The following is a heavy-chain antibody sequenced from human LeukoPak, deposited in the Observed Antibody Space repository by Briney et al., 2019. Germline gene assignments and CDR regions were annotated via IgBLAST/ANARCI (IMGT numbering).Heavy chain of an antibody. CDR3: ARATVVNPYDY. Sequence: PSETLSLTCAVYGGSLSGYYWSWIRQPPGKGLEWIGEINNSGNTNYNPSLKSRVTISVDTSKNQFSLSVGSVTAADTAVYYCARATVVNPYDYWGQGTLVTVSS. CDR1: GGSLSGYY. J-gene: IGHJ4*02. CDR2: INNSGNT. V-gene: IGHV4-34*01. D-gene: IGHD4-23*01.